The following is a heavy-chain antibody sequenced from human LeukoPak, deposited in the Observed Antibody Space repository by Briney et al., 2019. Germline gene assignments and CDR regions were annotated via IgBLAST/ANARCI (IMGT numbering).Heavy chain of an antibody. D-gene: IGHD5/OR15-5a*01. Sequence: PGGSLRLSCVASGFTVSSNYMSWVRQAPGKGLEWVSVIFSGGSTYYADSVKGRFTISRDNSRNTLYLQMNTLRAEDTAVYYCARDVSYWGQGTLVTVSS. CDR3: ARDVSY. V-gene: IGHV3-66*01. CDR2: IFSGGST. CDR1: GFTVSSNY. J-gene: IGHJ4*02.